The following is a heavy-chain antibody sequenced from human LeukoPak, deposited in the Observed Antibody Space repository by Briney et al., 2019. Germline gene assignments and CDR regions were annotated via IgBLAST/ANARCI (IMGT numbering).Heavy chain of an antibody. Sequence: PGGSLRLSCAASGFTFSSYAMHWVRQAPGKGLEWVAVISYDGSNKYYADSVKGRFTISRDNSKNSLYLQMNSLRVEDTAVYFCARDGEFWGQGILVTVSS. CDR2: ISYDGSNK. J-gene: IGHJ4*02. V-gene: IGHV3-30-3*01. CDR1: GFTFSSYA. D-gene: IGHD7-27*01. CDR3: ARDGEF.